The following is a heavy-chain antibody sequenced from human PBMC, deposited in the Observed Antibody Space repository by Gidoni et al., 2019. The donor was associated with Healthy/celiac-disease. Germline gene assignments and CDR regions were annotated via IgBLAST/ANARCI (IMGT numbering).Heavy chain of an antibody. D-gene: IGHD2-2*02. V-gene: IGHV3-21*01. Sequence: EVQLVESGGGLVNPGGSLRLSCVAPGFTFRSLSMNWVRQAPGKGLEWFSPISSSSSYIYYANSVKGRFTISRDNAKNSLYLQMNSLRAEDTAVYYCARDTPEAFPMAAIRTYGMDVWGQGTTVTVSS. J-gene: IGHJ6*02. CDR2: ISSSSSYI. CDR3: ARDTPEAFPMAAIRTYGMDV. CDR1: GFTFRSLS.